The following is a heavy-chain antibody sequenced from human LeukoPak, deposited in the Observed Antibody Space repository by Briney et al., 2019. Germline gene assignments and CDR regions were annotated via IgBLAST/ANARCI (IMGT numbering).Heavy chain of an antibody. CDR3: AREQMRVFTYYDILTGLDP. Sequence: GGSLRLSCAASGFTFDDYAKHWVRQAPGKGLEWVSGISWNSGSIGYADSVKGRFTISRDNAKNSLYLQMNSLRAEDTAVYYCAREQMRVFTYYDILTGLDPWGQGTLVTVSS. CDR1: GFTFDDYA. J-gene: IGHJ5*02. V-gene: IGHV3-9*01. CDR2: ISWNSGSI. D-gene: IGHD3-9*01.